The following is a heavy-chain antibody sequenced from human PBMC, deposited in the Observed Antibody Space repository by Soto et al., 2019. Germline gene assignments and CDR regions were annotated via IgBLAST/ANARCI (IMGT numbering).Heavy chain of an antibody. D-gene: IGHD1-1*01. CDR2: IIPIFGTA. CDR1: GGTCNTHA. V-gene: IGHV1-69*13. J-gene: IGHJ4*02. Sequence: GVSVKVSGKASGGTCNTHAINWVRQAPGQGLQWMGAIIPIFGTANYAQKFQGRVTITADESASTAYLEVNRLRSEDSAVYFCARDGELDPYYFDYWGQGTLVTVSS. CDR3: ARDGELDPYYFDY.